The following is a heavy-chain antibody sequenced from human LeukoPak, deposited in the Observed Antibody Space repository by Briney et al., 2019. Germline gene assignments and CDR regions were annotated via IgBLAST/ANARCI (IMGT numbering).Heavy chain of an antibody. CDR2: INTGGSSI. D-gene: IGHD1/OR15-1a*01. Sequence: GGSLRLSCAASGFTFSNYEMNWVRQAPGKGLEWVSYINTGGSSIHYADSVKGRFTISRDNAKNSLYLQMNSQRAEDTAVYYCARDRANRDYFDYWGQGTLVTVSS. CDR1: GFTFSNYE. J-gene: IGHJ4*02. V-gene: IGHV3-48*03. CDR3: ARDRANRDYFDY.